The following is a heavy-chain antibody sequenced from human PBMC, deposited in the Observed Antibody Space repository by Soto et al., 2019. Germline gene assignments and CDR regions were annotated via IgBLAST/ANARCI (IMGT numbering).Heavy chain of an antibody. CDR2: VYYTGST. CDR3: ARSVAVPGAHIDY. Sequence: SETLSLTCSVSGGSISGSYWSWIRQSPGKGLEWLVYVYYTGSTNYSPSLRSRVSISVDTSKNEFSLRLSSVTAADTAVYFCARSVAVPGAHIDYWGQGTQVTVSS. V-gene: IGHV4-59*01. J-gene: IGHJ4*02. D-gene: IGHD6-19*01. CDR1: GGSISGSY.